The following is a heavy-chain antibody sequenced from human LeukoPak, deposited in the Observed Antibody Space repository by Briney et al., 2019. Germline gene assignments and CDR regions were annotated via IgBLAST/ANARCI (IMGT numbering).Heavy chain of an antibody. CDR1: GDSFTNYW. CDR3: ARHNFGLDV. Sequence: GGSLKISCKGSGDSFTNYWIGWVRQMPGKGLEWMGLVSPGDPDTRYGPSFQGQVTLSADESTNTAYIQWDSLKASDTAVYYCARHNFGLDVWGQGTTVTVSS. CDR2: VSPGDPDT. V-gene: IGHV5-51*01. J-gene: IGHJ6*02. D-gene: IGHD5-24*01.